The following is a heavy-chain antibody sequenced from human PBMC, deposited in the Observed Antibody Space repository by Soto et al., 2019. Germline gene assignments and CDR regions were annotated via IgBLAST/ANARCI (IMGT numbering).Heavy chain of an antibody. CDR2: ISYDGSDK. CDR1: GFPFTSYG. CDR3: VGGQYYFDY. Sequence: QVQLVESGGGVVQPGRSLRLSCAASGFPFTSYGMHWVREGPDKGLEWVAIISYDGSDKYYADSVKGRFTISRDNSKNTLYLQMNCLRDEDTALYYCVGGQYYFDYRGQGTLVIVSS. V-gene: IGHV3-30*03. J-gene: IGHJ4*02. D-gene: IGHD3-10*01.